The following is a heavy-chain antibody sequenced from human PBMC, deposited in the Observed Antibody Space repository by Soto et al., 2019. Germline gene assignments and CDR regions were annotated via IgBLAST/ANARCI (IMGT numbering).Heavy chain of an antibody. CDR2: IYYTGTT. CDR3: ARDYDFWSGYFRGYDP. J-gene: IGHJ5*02. Sequence: SSETLSLTCTVSGGSISRSGDYWGWIRQPPGKGLEWIGNIYYTGTTYYNPSLESRVIISVDTSQNQFSLKLSSVTAADTAVYYCARDYDFWSGYFRGYDPWGQGTLVTVSS. D-gene: IGHD3-3*01. V-gene: IGHV4-39*02. CDR1: GGSISRSGDY.